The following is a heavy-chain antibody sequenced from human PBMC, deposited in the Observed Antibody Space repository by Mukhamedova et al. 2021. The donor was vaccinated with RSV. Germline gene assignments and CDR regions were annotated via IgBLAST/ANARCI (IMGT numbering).Heavy chain of an antibody. Sequence: AEYMGGRFTISRDNSKDTLFLQMDSLRAEDTAVYYCERAGRDGYNLLDYWGQGTLVTVSS. CDR3: ERAGRDGYNLLDY. V-gene: IGHV3-30*01. J-gene: IGHJ4*02. D-gene: IGHD5-24*01.